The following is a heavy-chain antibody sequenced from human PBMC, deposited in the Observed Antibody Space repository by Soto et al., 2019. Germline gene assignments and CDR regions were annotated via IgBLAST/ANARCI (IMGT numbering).Heavy chain of an antibody. Sequence: EVQLVESGGGLVQPGGSLRLSCAASGFTFSSYWMHRVRQAPGKGLVWVSRINSDGSSTTYADSVKGRFTISRDNAKNTLYLQMNSLGAEDTAVYHCARVTYDFWSGYYVGDRYDFWGQGTLVTVSS. CDR2: INSDGSST. J-gene: IGHJ4*02. CDR3: ARVTYDFWSGYYVGDRYDF. V-gene: IGHV3-74*01. D-gene: IGHD3-3*01. CDR1: GFTFSSYW.